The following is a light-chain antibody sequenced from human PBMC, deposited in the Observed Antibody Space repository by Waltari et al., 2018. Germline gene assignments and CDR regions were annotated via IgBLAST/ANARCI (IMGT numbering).Light chain of an antibody. J-gene: IGKJ1*01. Sequence: EIVMTQSPATLSLSPGERATLSCRASQSVSSSLAWYQQKPGQAPRLLISGASSRASGMPDGFSGRGSGTDFTLTISSLEPEDVGVDYCLRRSNWPRTFGQGTKVEIK. CDR3: LRRSNWPRT. CDR2: GAS. V-gene: IGKV3D-15*01. CDR1: QSVSSS.